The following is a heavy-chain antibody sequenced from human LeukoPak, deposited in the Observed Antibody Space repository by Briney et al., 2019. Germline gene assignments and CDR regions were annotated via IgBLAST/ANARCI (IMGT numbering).Heavy chain of an antibody. CDR2: ISPNGVIT. J-gene: IGHJ4*02. CDR1: GFTFSSHG. V-gene: IGHV3-23*01. D-gene: IGHD4-23*01. CDR3: AKNIGGFDY. Sequence: GGTLRLSCAASGFTFSSHGMNWVRQAPGKGLEWVSGISPNGVITYYADSVKGRFTISRDNSKNTLYLQMNSLRVEDTAIYYCAKNIGGFDYWGQGTLVTVSS.